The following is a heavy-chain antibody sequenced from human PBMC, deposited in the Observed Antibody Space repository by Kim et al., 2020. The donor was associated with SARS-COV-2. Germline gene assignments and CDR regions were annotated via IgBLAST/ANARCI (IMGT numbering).Heavy chain of an antibody. J-gene: IGHJ4*02. V-gene: IGHV3-30*18. Sequence: GGSLRLSCAASGFTFSSYGMHWVRQAPGKGLEWVAVISYDGSNKYYADSVKGRFTISRDNSKNTLYLQMNSLRAEDTAVYYCANENYGDYGSLFFDYWGQGTLVTVSS. CDR1: GFTFSSYG. CDR3: ANENYGDYGSLFFDY. CDR2: ISYDGSNK. D-gene: IGHD4-17*01.